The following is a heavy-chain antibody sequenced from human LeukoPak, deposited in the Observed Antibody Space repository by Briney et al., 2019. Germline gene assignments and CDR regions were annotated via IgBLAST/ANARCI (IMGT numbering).Heavy chain of an antibody. CDR3: ARYNFWSGYYSVTFDY. Sequence: ASVKVSCKASGGTFSSYAISWVRQAPGQGLEWMGWISAYNGNTNYAQKLQGRVTMTTDTSTSTAYMELRSLRSDDTAVYYCARYNFWSGYYSVTFDYWGQGTLVTVSS. CDR1: GGTFSSYA. D-gene: IGHD3-3*01. CDR2: ISAYNGNT. V-gene: IGHV1-18*01. J-gene: IGHJ4*02.